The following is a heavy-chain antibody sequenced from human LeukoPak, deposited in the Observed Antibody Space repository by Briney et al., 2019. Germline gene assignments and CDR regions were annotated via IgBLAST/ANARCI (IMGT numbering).Heavy chain of an antibody. J-gene: IGHJ4*02. D-gene: IGHD6-19*01. CDR3: ARGGGISEQWLLFDY. Sequence: PSETLSLTCTVSGGSISSSSYYWGWIRQPPGKGLEWIGSIYYSGSTYYNPSLKSRVTISVDTSKNQFSLKLSSVTAADTAVYYCARGGGISEQWLLFDYWGQGTLVTVSS. V-gene: IGHV4-39*07. CDR2: IYYSGST. CDR1: GGSISSSSYY.